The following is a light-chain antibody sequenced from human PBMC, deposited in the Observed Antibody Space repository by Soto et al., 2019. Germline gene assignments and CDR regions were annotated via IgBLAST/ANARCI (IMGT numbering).Light chain of an antibody. CDR2: GAS. J-gene: IGKJ1*01. CDR3: QRFGTSPPWT. CDR1: ESVRSSY. Sequence: ETGFTQSPGTLSLSPGERATLSCRASESVRSSYLAWYQQKPGQAPRLLIYGASTRATGIPDRFTGSGSGTDFTLTITRLEPEDFAVYYCQRFGTSPPWTFGQGTKVDIK. V-gene: IGKV3-20*01.